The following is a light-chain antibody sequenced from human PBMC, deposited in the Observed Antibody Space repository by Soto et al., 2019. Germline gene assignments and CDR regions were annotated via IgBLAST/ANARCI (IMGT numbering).Light chain of an antibody. Sequence: QSALTQPRSVSGSPGQSVTISCTGTSSDVGVYNYVSWYQQYPGKAPKIMIYDVSKRPSGVPDRFSGSKSDTSASLAITGLLAEDEADYYCQSYDSSLSGAYVFGTGTKVTVL. CDR1: SSDVGVYNY. CDR2: DVS. J-gene: IGLJ1*01. V-gene: IGLV2-11*01. CDR3: QSYDSSLSGAYV.